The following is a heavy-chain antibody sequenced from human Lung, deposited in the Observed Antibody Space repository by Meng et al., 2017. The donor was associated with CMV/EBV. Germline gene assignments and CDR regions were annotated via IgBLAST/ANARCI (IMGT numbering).Heavy chain of an antibody. D-gene: IGHD5-24*01. CDR3: ERGCFRDGYNRPLGY. V-gene: IGHV1-2*02. CDR1: GYTFTGYY. Sequence: SXXVSXXASGYTFTGYYMHWVRQAPGQGLEWMGWINPNSGGTNYAQQLQGRVTMTSDTSISTAYMELSRLRSDDTAVYCCERGCFRDGYNRPLGYWGQGXMVTVSS. J-gene: IGHJ4*02. CDR2: INPNSGGT.